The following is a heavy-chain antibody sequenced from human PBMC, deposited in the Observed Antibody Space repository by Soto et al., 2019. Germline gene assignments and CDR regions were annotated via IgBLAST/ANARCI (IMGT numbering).Heavy chain of an antibody. D-gene: IGHD5-18*01. CDR3: AKCRPGYSYESGY. CDR1: GFTFSIYA. V-gene: IGHV3-23*01. J-gene: IGHJ4*02. Sequence: RSLRLSCSGSGFTFSIYARSWVRQAPGKGLEWVSAISGSGGSTYYADYVKGRFTISRDNSKNTLYLQMNSLRAEDTAVYYCAKCRPGYSYESGYRGKGTLVPVSS. CDR2: ISGSGGST.